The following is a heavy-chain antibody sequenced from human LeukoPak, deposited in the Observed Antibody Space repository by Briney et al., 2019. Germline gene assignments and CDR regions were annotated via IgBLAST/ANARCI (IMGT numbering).Heavy chain of an antibody. CDR1: GFTFSTYV. CDR2: ISYDGSSK. Sequence: GRSLRLSCAASGFTFSTYVMHWVRQAPGKGLEWVAGISYDGSSKNYGDSVKGRFTISRDNSKNTVYLQMNSLRVEDTALYYCARGIFTGGTYYGYWGQGTLVTVSS. V-gene: IGHV3-30-3*01. D-gene: IGHD1-26*01. CDR3: ARGIFTGGTYYGY. J-gene: IGHJ4*02.